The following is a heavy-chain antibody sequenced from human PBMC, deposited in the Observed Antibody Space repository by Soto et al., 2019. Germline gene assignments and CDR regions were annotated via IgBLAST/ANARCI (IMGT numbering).Heavy chain of an antibody. Sequence: EVQLVESGGGLVQPGGSLRLSSAASGFTFGSYWMSWVRQAPGKGLEWVANIKQDGSEKYYVDSVKGRFTISRDNAKKSLYLEMNSLRAEDTAVYYCARAGNWGQGTLVIVSS. D-gene: IGHD3-10*01. CDR2: IKQDGSEK. CDR1: GFTFGSYW. CDR3: ARAGN. J-gene: IGHJ4*02. V-gene: IGHV3-7*01.